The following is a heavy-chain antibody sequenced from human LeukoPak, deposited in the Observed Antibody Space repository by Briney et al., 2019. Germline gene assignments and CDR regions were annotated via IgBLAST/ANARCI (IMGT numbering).Heavy chain of an antibody. CDR2: IYYSGST. J-gene: IGHJ4*02. D-gene: IGHD3-10*01. CDR3: ARVMVRGVIDQPFDS. V-gene: IGHV4-39*07. Sequence: SETLSLTCTVSGGSISSSSYYWGWIRQPPGKGLDWIASIYYSGSTNYNPSLKSRVTISVDTSKNQFSLKLSSVTAADTAVYYCARVMVRGVIDQPFDSWGQGTLVTVSS. CDR1: GGSISSSSYY.